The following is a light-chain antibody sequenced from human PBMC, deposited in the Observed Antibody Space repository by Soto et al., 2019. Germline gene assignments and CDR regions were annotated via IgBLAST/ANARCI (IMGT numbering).Light chain of an antibody. J-gene: IGKJ1*01. Sequence: EIVLTQSPGTLSLSPLEIATLSCMASQSVSSSYLAWYQQKPGQAPRLLIYGASSRATGIPDRFSGSGSGTDFTLTISRLEPEDFAVYYCQQRSNWPPTFGQGTKVDIK. V-gene: IGKV3D-20*02. CDR2: GAS. CDR1: QSVSSSY. CDR3: QQRSNWPPT.